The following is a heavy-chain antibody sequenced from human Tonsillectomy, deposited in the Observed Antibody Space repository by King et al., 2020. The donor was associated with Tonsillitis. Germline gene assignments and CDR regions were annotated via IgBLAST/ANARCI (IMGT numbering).Heavy chain of an antibody. D-gene: IGHD2-2*01. CDR1: GFTNNYAW. Sequence: VQLVESGGGLVKPGGSLRLSCAASGFTNNYAWMSWVRQAPGKGLEWVGRIKSKSDGGTTDYAAPVKGRFTISRDDSKNTLYLQMNSLKTEDTAIYYCTTDGSSTMWYGWAWFDTWGQGSLVTVSS. CDR2: IKSKSDGGTT. V-gene: IGHV3-15*01. J-gene: IGHJ5*02. CDR3: TTDGSSTMWYGWAWFDT.